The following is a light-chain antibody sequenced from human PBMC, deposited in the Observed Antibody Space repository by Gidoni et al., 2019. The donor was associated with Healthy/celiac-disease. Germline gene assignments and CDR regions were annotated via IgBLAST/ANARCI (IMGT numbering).Light chain of an antibody. V-gene: IGKV1-5*03. J-gene: IGKJ1*01. CDR2: KAS. Sequence: DIQMTQSPSTLSASVGDRVTITCRASQSISSWLAWYQQKPGKAPKLLLYKASSLESGVPSRFRGSGSGTEFTLTISSLQPDDFATYYCQQYNSYPAFGQGTKVEIK. CDR1: QSISSW. CDR3: QQYNSYPA.